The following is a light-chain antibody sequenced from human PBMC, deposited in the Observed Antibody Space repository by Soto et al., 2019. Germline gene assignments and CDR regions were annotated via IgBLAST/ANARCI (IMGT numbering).Light chain of an antibody. CDR2: DAS. V-gene: IGKV3-11*01. J-gene: IGKJ4*01. CDR1: QSVSSY. Sequence: EIVLTQSPATLSLSPGERATLSCRASQSVSSYLAWYQQKPGQAPRLLIYDASNRATGIPVRFSGSGSGTDFTLTISSLEPEDFAVYYCQHRSNWPLTFGGGTNVDIK. CDR3: QHRSNWPLT.